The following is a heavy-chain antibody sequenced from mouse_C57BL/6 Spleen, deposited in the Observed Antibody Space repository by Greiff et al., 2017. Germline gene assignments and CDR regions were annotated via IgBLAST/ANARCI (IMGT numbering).Heavy chain of an antibody. CDR3: ARVTTVVGYAMDY. D-gene: IGHD1-1*01. CDR1: GYTFTSYW. Sequence: VKLQQPGAELVKPGASVKLSCKASGYTFTSYWMHWVKQRPGRGLEWIGRIDPNSGGTKYNEKFKSKATLTVDKPSSTAYMQLSSLTSEDSAVYYCARVTTVVGYAMDYWGQGTSVTVSS. CDR2: IDPNSGGT. V-gene: IGHV1-72*01. J-gene: IGHJ4*01.